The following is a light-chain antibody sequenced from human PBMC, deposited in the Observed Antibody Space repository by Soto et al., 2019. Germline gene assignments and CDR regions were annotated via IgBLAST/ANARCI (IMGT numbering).Light chain of an antibody. V-gene: IGKV1-5*01. Sequence: DIQITQSTSTLSASVGDRVTITCRASQSISSWLAWYQQKPGKAPKLLIYAASTLQSGVPSRFSGSGSGTEFTLTISSLQPEDFATYYCQQFNSYPITFGQGTRLEIK. CDR3: QQFNSYPIT. CDR1: QSISSW. CDR2: AAS. J-gene: IGKJ5*01.